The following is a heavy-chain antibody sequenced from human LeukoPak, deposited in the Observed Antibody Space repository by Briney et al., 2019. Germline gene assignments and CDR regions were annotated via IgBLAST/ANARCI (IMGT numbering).Heavy chain of an antibody. CDR2: ISYDGSNK. CDR1: GFTFSSYG. V-gene: IGHV3-30*18. Sequence: GRSLRLSCAASGFTFSSYGMHWVRQAPGKGLEWVAVISYDGSNKYYADSVKGRFTISRDNSKNTLYLQMNSLRAEDTVVYYCAKPSLREQQLIYGMDVWGQGTTVTVSS. CDR3: AKPSLREQQLIYGMDV. D-gene: IGHD6-13*01. J-gene: IGHJ6*02.